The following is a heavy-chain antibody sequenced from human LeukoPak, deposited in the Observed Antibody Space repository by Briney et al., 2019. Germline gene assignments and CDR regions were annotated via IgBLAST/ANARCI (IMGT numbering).Heavy chain of an antibody. CDR3: ARDLRGLGDYFDY. CDR2: MNPDSGVT. CDR1: GYSFTGYF. V-gene: IGHV1-2*02. D-gene: IGHD3-16*01. J-gene: IGHJ4*02. Sequence: ASVKVSCKASGYSFTGYFIYWVRQSPGQGLQWMGWMNPDSGVTDYAQNFQGRVTMTRDTSISTAYMGLSSLRSDDTAIYYCARDLRGLGDYFDYWGQGTLVTVSS.